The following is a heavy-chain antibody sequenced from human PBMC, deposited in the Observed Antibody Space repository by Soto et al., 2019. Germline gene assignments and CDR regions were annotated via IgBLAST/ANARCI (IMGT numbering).Heavy chain of an antibody. CDR1: GFTVSSKY. CDR2: IYSGGST. V-gene: IGHV3-53*04. CDR3: TRGPYGTGGDYYYGMAV. Sequence: EVQLVESGGGLVQPGGSLRLSCAVSGFTVSSKYMSWVRQAPGQGLEWVSVIYSGGSTYYADSVKGRFTISRHNSVNAVYLQMNSLRADDTAVYYCTRGPYGTGGDYYYGMAVWGQGTTVTVSS. D-gene: IGHD3-10*01. J-gene: IGHJ6*02.